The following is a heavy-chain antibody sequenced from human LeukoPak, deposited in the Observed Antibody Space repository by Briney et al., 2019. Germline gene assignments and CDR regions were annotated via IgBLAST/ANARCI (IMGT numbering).Heavy chain of an antibody. CDR1: GGSISNYF. D-gene: IGHD5-12*01. V-gene: IGHV4-4*07. J-gene: IGHJ5*02. CDR3: ARTGDQSYSGYINP. Sequence: SETLSLTCTVSGGSISNYFWSWIRQPAGKGLEWLGRIYSSGNTNYNPSLKSRVTMSVDTSKNQFSLKLSSVTAADTAVYYCARTGDQSYSGYINPWGQGTLVTVSS. CDR2: IYSSGNT.